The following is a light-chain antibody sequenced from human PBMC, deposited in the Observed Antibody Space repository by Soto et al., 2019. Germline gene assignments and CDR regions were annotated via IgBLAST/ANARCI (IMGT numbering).Light chain of an antibody. CDR3: QQSYSTTPT. CDR1: QSISSY. Sequence: DIQMTQSPSSLSASVGDRVTITCRASQSISSYLNWYQQKPGKAPKLLIYAASSLQSGVPSRFSGSGSGTDFTLTIGSLQPEDFATYYCQQSYSTTPTFGQGTKV. CDR2: AAS. J-gene: IGKJ1*01. V-gene: IGKV1-39*01.